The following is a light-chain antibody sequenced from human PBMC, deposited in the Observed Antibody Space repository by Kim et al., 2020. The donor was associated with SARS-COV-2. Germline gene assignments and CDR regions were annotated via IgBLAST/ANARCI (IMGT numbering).Light chain of an antibody. CDR2: GAS. CDR3: QQYNIWPPYT. Sequence: VSPGERATLSCRASQSVSDNLAWYQQKPGQAPMLLIYGASTRATGIPARFSGSGSGTEFTLTISSLQSEDFAVYYCQQYNIWPPYTFGQGTKLEI. J-gene: IGKJ2*01. CDR1: QSVSDN. V-gene: IGKV3-15*01.